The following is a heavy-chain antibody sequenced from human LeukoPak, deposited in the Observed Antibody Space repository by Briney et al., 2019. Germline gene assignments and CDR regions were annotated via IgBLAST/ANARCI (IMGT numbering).Heavy chain of an antibody. D-gene: IGHD3-10*01. CDR1: GGSFSGYY. Sequence: SETLSLTCAVYGGSFSGYYWSWIRQPPGKGLEWIGEINHSGSTNYNPSLKSRVTISVDTSKNQFSLKLSSVTAADTAVYYCARLSPMVRGVIIGRVSWFDPWGQGTLVTVSS. J-gene: IGHJ5*02. CDR2: INHSGST. V-gene: IGHV4-34*01. CDR3: ARLSPMVRGVIIGRVSWFDP.